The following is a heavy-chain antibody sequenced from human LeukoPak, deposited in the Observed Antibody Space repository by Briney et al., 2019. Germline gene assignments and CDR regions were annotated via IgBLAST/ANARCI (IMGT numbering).Heavy chain of an antibody. Sequence: SETLSLTCTVSGDSISNYYWNWIRQPAGKGLEWIGRSSVSGSTNYNPSLKSRVTMSVDTSKKQFSLKLSSVTAADTAVYFCARDSGITATTAFAFDVWGQGTEVTVS. CDR3: ARDSGITATTAFAFDV. CDR2: SSVSGST. J-gene: IGHJ3*01. D-gene: IGHD1-20*01. CDR1: GDSISNYY. V-gene: IGHV4-4*07.